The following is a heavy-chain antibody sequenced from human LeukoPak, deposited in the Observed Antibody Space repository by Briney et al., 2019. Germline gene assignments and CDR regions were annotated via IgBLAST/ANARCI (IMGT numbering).Heavy chain of an antibody. V-gene: IGHV3-21*01. D-gene: IGHD5-18*01. CDR1: GFTFSSYS. J-gene: IGHJ4*02. Sequence: PGGSLRLSCAASGFTFSSYSMNWVRQAPGKGLEWVSSISSNTRYIYYADSVKGRFTISRDNAKNSLYLQMNSLRAEDTAMYYCARDGNTAMVSSLEYWGQGTLVTVSS. CDR2: ISSNTRYI. CDR3: ARDGNTAMVSSLEY.